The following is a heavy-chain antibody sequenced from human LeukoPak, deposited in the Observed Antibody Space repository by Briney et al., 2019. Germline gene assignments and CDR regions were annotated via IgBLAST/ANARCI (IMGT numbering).Heavy chain of an antibody. CDR2: IRYDGSNK. Sequence: GGSLRLSCAASGFTFSSYGMHWVRQAPGKGLEWAAFIRYDGSNKYYADSVKGRFTISRDNSKNTLYLQMNSLRAADTAVYYCASGVWFDPWGQGISVTVSS. CDR3: ASGVWFDP. J-gene: IGHJ5*02. V-gene: IGHV3-30*02. D-gene: IGHD3-10*01. CDR1: GFTFSSYG.